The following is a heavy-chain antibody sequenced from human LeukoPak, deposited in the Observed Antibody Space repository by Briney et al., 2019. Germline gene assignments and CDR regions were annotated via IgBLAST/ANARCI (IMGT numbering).Heavy chain of an antibody. CDR2: INHSGST. CDR1: GGSFSGYY. Sequence: SETLSLTCAVYGGSFSGYYWGWIRQPPGKGLEWNGEINHSGSTNYNPSLKSRVTISVDTSKKPFSLKLSSVTAADTAVYYCARARRYFDWLYPWFDPWGQGTLVTVSS. CDR3: ARARRYFDWLYPWFDP. V-gene: IGHV4-34*01. J-gene: IGHJ5*02. D-gene: IGHD3-9*01.